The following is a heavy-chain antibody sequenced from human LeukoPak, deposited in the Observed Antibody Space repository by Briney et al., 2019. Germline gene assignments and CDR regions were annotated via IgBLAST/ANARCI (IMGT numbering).Heavy chain of an antibody. V-gene: IGHV3-23*01. CDR3: ARVQRGVRSPTDY. CDR1: GFTFSSYA. D-gene: IGHD4-17*01. Sequence: TGGSMRLSCAASGFTFSSYAMSCVRQAPGRGLEWVSTISGSGGTTYYADSVKGRFTISRDNSKSTLDLQMNSLRAEDTAVYYCARVQRGVRSPTDYWGQGTLVTVSS. J-gene: IGHJ4*02. CDR2: ISGSGGTT.